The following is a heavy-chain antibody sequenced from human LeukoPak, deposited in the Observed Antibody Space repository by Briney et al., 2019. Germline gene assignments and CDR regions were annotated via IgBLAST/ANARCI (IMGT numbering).Heavy chain of an antibody. D-gene: IGHD3-10*01. J-gene: IGHJ4*02. V-gene: IGHV3-48*02. CDR3: ALLGGGWFGGSGYFDY. CDR2: ISSNSSTI. CDR1: GFTFNNYA. Sequence: GGSLRLSCAASGFTFNNYAMNWVRQAPGKGLEWVSYISSNSSTIYYADSVKGRFTISRDNAKNSLYLQMNSLRDEDTAVYYCALLGGGWFGGSGYFDYWGQGTLVTVSS.